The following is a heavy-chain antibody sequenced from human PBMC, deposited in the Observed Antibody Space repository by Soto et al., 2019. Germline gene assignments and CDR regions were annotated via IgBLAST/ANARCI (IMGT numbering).Heavy chain of an antibody. CDR2: IWYDGSNK. V-gene: IGHV3-33*01. CDR1: GFTFSSYG. Sequence: QVQLVESGGGVVQPGRSLRLSCAASGFTFSSYGMHWVRQAPGKGLEWVAVIWYDGSNKYYADSMKGRFTISRDNSKNTLYLQMNSLRAEDTAVYYCARDPPEDIVVVVAAGLPDYWGQGTLVTVSS. D-gene: IGHD2-15*01. CDR3: ARDPPEDIVVVVAAGLPDY. J-gene: IGHJ4*02.